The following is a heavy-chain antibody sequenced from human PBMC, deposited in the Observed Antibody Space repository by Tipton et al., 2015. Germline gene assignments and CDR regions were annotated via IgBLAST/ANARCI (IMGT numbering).Heavy chain of an antibody. CDR2: IRYSGGT. D-gene: IGHD1-1*01. V-gene: IGHV4-59*01. J-gene: IGHJ6*02. CDR1: GTSLSGFY. Sequence: TLSLTCTVSGTSLSGFYWTWIRQPPGTGLEWIGYIRYSGGTNYKPSLRGRVSISLDIAKNQFSLKLRSVTAADTAMYFCARENAYFYGMDVWGQGTTVTVSS. CDR3: ARENAYFYGMDV.